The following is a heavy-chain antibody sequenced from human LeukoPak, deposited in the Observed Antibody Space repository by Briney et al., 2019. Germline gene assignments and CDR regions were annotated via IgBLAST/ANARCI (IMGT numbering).Heavy chain of an antibody. V-gene: IGHV4-4*09. D-gene: IGHD1-14*01. Sequence: PSETLSLTCTVSGDSINNHYWSWIRQSPGKGLEWIGFIYTRGSTNYNPSLKSRVTMSGDTSKNQVSLTLNSVTAADTAVYYCARHWIEQTKPYSYWFDPWGQGTLVTVSS. CDR1: GDSINNHY. CDR3: ARHWIEQTKPYSYWFDP. J-gene: IGHJ5*02. CDR2: IYTRGST.